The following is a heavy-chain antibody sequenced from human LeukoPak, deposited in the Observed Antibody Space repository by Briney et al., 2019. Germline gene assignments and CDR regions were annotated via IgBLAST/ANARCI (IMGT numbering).Heavy chain of an antibody. V-gene: IGHV5-51*01. CDR2: IYPGDSDT. CDR3: TSHPYLHYRMDV. Sequence: GESLMISCKGSGDSFTSYWIGWVRQLPGKGVEGMGIIYPGDSDTRYSPSFEGQVTISADKSISTAYLQGSSMKAADTAMNCSTSHPYLHYRMDVCRQAT. J-gene: IGHJ6*02. CDR1: GDSFTSYW.